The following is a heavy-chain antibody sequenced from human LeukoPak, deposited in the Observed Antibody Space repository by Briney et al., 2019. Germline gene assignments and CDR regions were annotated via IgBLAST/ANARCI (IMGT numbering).Heavy chain of an antibody. V-gene: IGHV3-21*01. CDR2: ISSSSSEYI. D-gene: IGHD5-18*01. CDR3: ARVGGYSYDLDY. J-gene: IGHJ4*02. Sequence: GGSLRLSCAASGFTFSSYSMNWVRQAPGKGLEWVSSISSSSSEYIYYADSVKGRFTISRDNAKNSLYLQMNRLRAEDTAVYYCARVGGYSYDLDYWGQGTLVTVSS. CDR1: GFTFSSYS.